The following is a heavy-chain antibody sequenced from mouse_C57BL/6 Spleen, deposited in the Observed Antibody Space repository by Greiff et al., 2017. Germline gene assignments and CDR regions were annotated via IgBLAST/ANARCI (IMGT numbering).Heavy chain of an antibody. CDR2: INPSNGDT. CDR3: ARSYSNYDAMDY. D-gene: IGHD2-5*01. J-gene: IGHJ4*01. V-gene: IGHV1-53*01. CDR1: GYNFTGYC. Sequence: QVQLQQPGTELVKPGASVKLSCKASGYNFTGYCMHWVKQRPGQGLEWIGNINPSNGDTKYNEKFKSKATLTVDKSSSTAYLQLSSLTSEDSAVYYCARSYSNYDAMDYWGQGTSVTVSS.